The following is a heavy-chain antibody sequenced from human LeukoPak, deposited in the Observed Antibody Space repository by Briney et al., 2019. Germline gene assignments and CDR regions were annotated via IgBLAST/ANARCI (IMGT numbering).Heavy chain of an antibody. V-gene: IGHV1-2*02. J-gene: IGHJ6*03. Sequence: ASVKVSCKASGYTFTGYYMHWVRQAPGQGLEWMGWINPNSGGTNYAQKFQGRVTMTRDTSISTAYMELSRLRSDDTAVYYCARGSIQLWAQYYYYYMDVWGKGTTVTVSS. CDR3: ARGSIQLWAQYYYYYMDV. D-gene: IGHD5-18*01. CDR2: INPNSGGT. CDR1: GYTFTGYY.